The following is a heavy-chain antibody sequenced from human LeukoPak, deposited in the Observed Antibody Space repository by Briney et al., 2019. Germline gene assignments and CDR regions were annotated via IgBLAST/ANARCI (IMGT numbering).Heavy chain of an antibody. V-gene: IGHV1-2*02. CDR3: ARGYSSAWPYYFDS. Sequence: ASVKVSCKASGYTFTSYGISWVRHAPGQGLEWMGWINPNSGVSNSAQKFQGRVTMTRDTSITTAYMELSGLKSDDTAMYYCARGYSSAWPYYFDSWGQGTLVTVSS. J-gene: IGHJ4*02. D-gene: IGHD6-19*01. CDR1: GYTFTSYG. CDR2: INPNSGVS.